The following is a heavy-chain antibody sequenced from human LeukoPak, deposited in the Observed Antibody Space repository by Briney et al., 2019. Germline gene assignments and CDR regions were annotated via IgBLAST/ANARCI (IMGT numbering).Heavy chain of an antibody. V-gene: IGHV3-64D*09. Sequence: TGGSLRLSCSASGFTFSDYAIHWVRQAPGKGLEYVSAISTNGGSTYYADSVKGRFTISRDNSKNTLYLQMSSLRAEDTAVYYCMKVAVAGTFNDAFDIWGQGTMVTVSS. CDR1: GFTFSDYA. CDR2: ISTNGGST. J-gene: IGHJ3*02. CDR3: MKVAVAGTFNDAFDI. D-gene: IGHD6-19*01.